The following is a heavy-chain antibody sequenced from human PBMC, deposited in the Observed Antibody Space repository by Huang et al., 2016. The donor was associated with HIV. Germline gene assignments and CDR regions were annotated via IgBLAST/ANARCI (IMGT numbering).Heavy chain of an antibody. V-gene: IGHV3-48*01. D-gene: IGHD3-22*01. CDR2: ISGTSSKI. CDR1: GFDFSKYS. Sequence: EVQLVESGGALVQPGGSLKLSCVVSGFDFSKYSMNWVRQAPGKGLGWVSYISGTSSKIYYADSVKGRFTISRDKAKNSVFLQMRSLRAEDTALYYCARTEMEYYYGSSGYYPDYWGQGTQVTVSS. CDR3: ARTEMEYYYGSSGYYPDY. J-gene: IGHJ4*02.